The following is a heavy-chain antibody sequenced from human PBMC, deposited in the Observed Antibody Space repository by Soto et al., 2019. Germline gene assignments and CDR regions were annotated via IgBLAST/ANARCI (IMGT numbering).Heavy chain of an antibody. CDR1: GGTFSSYT. CDR3: ARGTYSGYDFGY. V-gene: IGHV1-46*03. J-gene: IGHJ4*02. CDR2: INPSGGST. D-gene: IGHD5-12*01. Sequence: ASFKVSFTASGGTFSSYTITWVRQAPGQGLEWMGIINPSGGSTSYAQKFQGRVTMTRDTSTSTVYMELSSLRSEDTAVYYCARGTYSGYDFGYWGQGTLVTVSS.